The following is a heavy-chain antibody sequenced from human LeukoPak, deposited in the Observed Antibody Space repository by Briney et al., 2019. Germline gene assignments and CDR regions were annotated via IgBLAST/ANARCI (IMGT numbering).Heavy chain of an antibody. D-gene: IGHD2-15*01. Sequence: PGGSLRLSCAASGFTFSSYAMSWVRQAPGKGLEWVSAISGSGGSTYYADSVKGRFTISRDNSKNTLYLQMNSLRAEDTAVYYCAKDWTKGYCSGGSCYCWGQGTLVTVSS. CDR3: AKDWTKGYCSGGSCYC. J-gene: IGHJ4*02. V-gene: IGHV3-23*01. CDR2: ISGSGGST. CDR1: GFTFSSYA.